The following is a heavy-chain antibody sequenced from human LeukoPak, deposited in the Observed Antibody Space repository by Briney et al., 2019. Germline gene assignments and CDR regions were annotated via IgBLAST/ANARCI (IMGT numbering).Heavy chain of an antibody. J-gene: IGHJ4*02. CDR3: AKRSEYHFDY. CDR1: GFTFSSYA. D-gene: IGHD2-2*01. CDR2: ISGSGGST. V-gene: IGHV3-23*01. Sequence: GGSLRLSCAASGFTFSSYAMNWVRQAPGKGLEWVSGISGSGGSTYYADSVKGRFTISRDNSKNTLYLQMKSLRAEDTAVYYCAKRSEYHFDYWGQGTLVAVSS.